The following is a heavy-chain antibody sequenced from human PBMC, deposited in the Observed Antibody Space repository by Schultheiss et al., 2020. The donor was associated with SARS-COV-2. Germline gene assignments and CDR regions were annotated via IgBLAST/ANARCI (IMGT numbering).Heavy chain of an antibody. V-gene: IGHV4-61*02. CDR2: IYTSGST. CDR1: GGSISSGYY. CDR3: ARVDGGDGAFDI. Sequence: SQTLSLTCAVSGGSISSGYYWGWIRQPPGKGLEWIGRIYTSGSTNYNPSLKSRVTISVDTSKNQFSLKLSSVTAADTAVYYCARVDGGDGAFDIWGQGTMVTVSS. J-gene: IGHJ3*02. D-gene: IGHD2-21*01.